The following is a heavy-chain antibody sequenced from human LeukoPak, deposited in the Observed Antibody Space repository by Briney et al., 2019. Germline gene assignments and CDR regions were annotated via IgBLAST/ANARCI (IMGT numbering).Heavy chain of an antibody. CDR3: ARDPYSGGYGAYYYYYMDV. V-gene: IGHV3-21*01. Sequence: GGSLRLSCAASGFTFSSYSMNWVRQPPGKGLEWVSSIISISTYIYYADSVKGRFTISRDNAKNSLYLQMNSLRAEDTAVYYCARDPYSGGYGAYYYYYMDVWGKGTTVTVSS. D-gene: IGHD6-19*01. J-gene: IGHJ6*03. CDR1: GFTFSSYS. CDR2: IISISTYI.